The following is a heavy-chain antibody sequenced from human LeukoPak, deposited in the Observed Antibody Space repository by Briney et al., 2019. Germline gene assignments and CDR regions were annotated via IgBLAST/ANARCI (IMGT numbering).Heavy chain of an antibody. CDR1: GFTFSSYY. D-gene: IGHD3-10*01. Sequence: GGSLRLSCAASGFTFSSYYMNWVRQAPGKGLEWVASIKQGGSEKYYVDSVKGRFTVSRDDAKNSVYLQMNSLRAEDTAVYSCTRDRQGPKLYEMHVWGQGTTVTVSS. CDR2: IKQGGSEK. V-gene: IGHV3-7*01. CDR3: TRDRQGPKLYEMHV. J-gene: IGHJ6*02.